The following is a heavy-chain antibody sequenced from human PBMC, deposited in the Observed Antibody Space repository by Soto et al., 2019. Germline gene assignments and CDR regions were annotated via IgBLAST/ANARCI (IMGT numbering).Heavy chain of an antibody. CDR3: ERLPRSYCGGDCYSGNWFDP. V-gene: IGHV4-39*01. CDR2: IYYSGST. J-gene: IGHJ5*02. Sequence: SETLSLTCIVSGGSISSSSYYWGWIRQPPGKGLEWIGSIYYSGSTYYNPSLKSRVTISVDTSKNQFSLKLSSVTAADTAVYYCERLPRSYCGGDCYSGNWFDPWGQGTLVTVSS. D-gene: IGHD2-21*02. CDR1: GGSISSSSYY.